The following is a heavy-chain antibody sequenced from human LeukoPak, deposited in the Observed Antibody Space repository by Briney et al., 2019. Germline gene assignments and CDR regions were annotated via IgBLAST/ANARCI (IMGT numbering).Heavy chain of an antibody. CDR1: GYSFSHYC. CDR3: ARPVGTSSNWYAY. D-gene: IGHD6-13*01. CDR2: IYPGDSDT. J-gene: IGHJ5*01. Sequence: GESLKISCQTSGYSFSHYCIAWVRQMPGKGLEWMGIIYPGDSDTRYSPSFQGQVTISVDKSITTAYLQWTGLKASDTTMYYCARPVGTSSNWYAYWGQGTLVTVSS. V-gene: IGHV5-51*01.